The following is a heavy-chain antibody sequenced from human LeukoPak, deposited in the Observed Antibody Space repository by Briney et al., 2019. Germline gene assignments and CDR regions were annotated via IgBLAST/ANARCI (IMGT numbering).Heavy chain of an antibody. Sequence: ASVKVSCKASGYTFTGYYMHWVRQAPGQGLEWMGWMNPNSGNTGYAQKFQGRVTMARNTSISTAYMELSSLRSEDTAVYYCARAPPPLIVGATTGEDYWGQGTLVTVSS. CDR1: GYTFTGYY. V-gene: IGHV1-8*02. J-gene: IGHJ4*02. D-gene: IGHD1-26*01. CDR3: ARAPPPLIVGATTGEDY. CDR2: MNPNSGNT.